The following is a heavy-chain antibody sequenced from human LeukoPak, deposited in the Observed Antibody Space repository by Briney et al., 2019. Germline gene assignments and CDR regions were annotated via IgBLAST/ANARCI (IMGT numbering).Heavy chain of an antibody. V-gene: IGHV3-66*01. CDR3: ARDPRNSGSYSYYFDY. J-gene: IGHJ4*02. CDR2: IYSGGST. Sequence: GGSLRLSCAGSGFSVSNNFMTWVRQAPGKGLEWVSVIYSGGSTYYADSVKGRFTISRDNSKNTLYLQMNSLRAEDTAVYYCARDPRNSGSYSYYFDYWGQGTLVTVSS. CDR1: GFSVSNNF. D-gene: IGHD1-26*01.